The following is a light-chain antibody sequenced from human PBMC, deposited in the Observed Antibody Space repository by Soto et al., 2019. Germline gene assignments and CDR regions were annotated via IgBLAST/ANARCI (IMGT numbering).Light chain of an antibody. J-gene: IGKJ1*01. CDR2: GAS. CDR1: QSVSSN. Sequence: VMTQSPATLSVSPGERATLSCRASQSVSSNLAWYQQKPAQAPRLLIYGASTSATGIPARFSGSGSGTEFTLTISSLQSEDFAVYYCQQYNNWVGTFGQGTKVDIK. V-gene: IGKV3-15*01. CDR3: QQYNNWVGT.